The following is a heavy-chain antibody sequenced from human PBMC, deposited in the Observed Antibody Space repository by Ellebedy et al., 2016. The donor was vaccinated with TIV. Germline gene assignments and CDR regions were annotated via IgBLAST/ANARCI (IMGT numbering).Heavy chain of an antibody. V-gene: IGHV3-7*03. CDR3: ARDPNTPGDTGYGDY. J-gene: IGHJ4*02. Sequence: PGGSLRLSCAASGFTFSTYWMSWVRQAPGKGLEWVANMNHVGSEKYYADSVKGRFTISRDNAKNSLYLQMNSLIAEDTAVYYCARDPNTPGDTGYGDYWGQGAVVTVSS. CDR1: GFTFSTYW. CDR2: MNHVGSEK. D-gene: IGHD5-12*01.